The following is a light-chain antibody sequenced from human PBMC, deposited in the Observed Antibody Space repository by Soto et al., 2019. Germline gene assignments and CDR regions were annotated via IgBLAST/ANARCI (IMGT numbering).Light chain of an antibody. CDR1: SSDVGDYIY. V-gene: IGLV2-14*01. CDR3: SSYISSTPFV. J-gene: IGLJ1*01. Sequence: QSALTQPASVSGSPGQSITISCTGTSSDVGDYIYVSWYQQHPGKAPKLMIYKVSNRPSGVSNRFSGSKSGNTASLTISGLQAEDEADYYCSSYISSTPFVFGTGTKLTVL. CDR2: KVS.